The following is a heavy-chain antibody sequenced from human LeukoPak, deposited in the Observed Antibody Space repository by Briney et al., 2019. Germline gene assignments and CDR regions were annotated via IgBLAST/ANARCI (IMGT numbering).Heavy chain of an antibody. V-gene: IGHV1-2*02. Sequence: SVKVSCKASGYTLTDYYIHWVRHAPGQGLEWMGCIKPNSGGTKYAQTFQGRVTMTGDTSINTAYMELSRLTYDDTAVYYCAGLPRYNWNEPLDYWGQGTLVTVSS. J-gene: IGHJ4*02. CDR2: IKPNSGGT. CDR1: GYTLTDYY. D-gene: IGHD1-20*01. CDR3: AGLPRYNWNEPLDY.